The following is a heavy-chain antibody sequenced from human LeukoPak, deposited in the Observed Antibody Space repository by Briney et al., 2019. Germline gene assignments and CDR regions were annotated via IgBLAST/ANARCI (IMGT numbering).Heavy chain of an antibody. J-gene: IGHJ6*03. CDR2: IYYSGST. V-gene: IGHV4-59*01. D-gene: IGHD3-10*01. CDR3: AREKGYYGSGKNYYYMDV. CDR1: GGSISSYY. Sequence: SENLSLTCTVSGGSISSYYWSWLRQPPGKGLEWIGYIYYSGSTNYNPSLKSRVTISVDTSKNQFSLKLSSVTAADTAVYYCAREKGYYGSGKNYYYMDVWGKGTTVTISS.